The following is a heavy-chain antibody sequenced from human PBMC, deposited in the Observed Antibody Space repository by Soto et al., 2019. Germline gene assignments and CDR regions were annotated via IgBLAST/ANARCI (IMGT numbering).Heavy chain of an antibody. Sequence: QVQLVQSGAEVKKPGASVKVSCKASGYTFNSYAITWVRQAPGQGLEWIGWISVYNGDTKYSQKVQGRVTMTTDTSTTTASMELRSLRSDDTAVYYCARSPMREYNGFDPWGQGTLVTVSS. J-gene: IGHJ5*02. CDR1: GYTFNSYA. CDR3: ARSPMREYNGFDP. V-gene: IGHV1-18*01. CDR2: ISVYNGDT.